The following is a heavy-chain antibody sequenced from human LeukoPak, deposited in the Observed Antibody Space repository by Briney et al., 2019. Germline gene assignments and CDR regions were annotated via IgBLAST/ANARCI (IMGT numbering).Heavy chain of an antibody. CDR3: AREVVPAAIPYYFDY. V-gene: IGHV4-61*02. Sequence: PSETLSLTCTVSGGSISSGSYYWSWIRQPAGKGLEWIGRIYTSGSTNYNSSLKSRVTISVDTSKNQFSLKLSSVTAADTAVYYCAREVVPAAIPYYFDYWGQGTLVTVSS. CDR1: GGSISSGSYY. J-gene: IGHJ4*02. D-gene: IGHD2-2*01. CDR2: IYTSGST.